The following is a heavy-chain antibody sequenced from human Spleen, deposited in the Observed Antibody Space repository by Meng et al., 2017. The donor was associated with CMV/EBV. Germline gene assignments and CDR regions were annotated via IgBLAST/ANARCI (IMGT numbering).Heavy chain of an antibody. CDR3: ARGLQHLVPL. V-gene: IGHV3-30*15. J-gene: IGHJ4*02. D-gene: IGHD6-13*01. CDR2: ISYDGSDK. Sequence: RLSCAASGFSFNSYAMHWVRQAPGKGLEWVAVISYDGSDKYYADSVKGRFTISRDNSKNTLYLEISSLRNEDTGVYFCARGLQHLVPLWGQGTLHRLL. CDR1: GFSFNSYA.